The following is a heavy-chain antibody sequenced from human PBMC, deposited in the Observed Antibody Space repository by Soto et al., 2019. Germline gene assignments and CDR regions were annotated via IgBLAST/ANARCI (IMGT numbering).Heavy chain of an antibody. D-gene: IGHD1-26*01. CDR2: ISSDGRDI. CDR3: ARLGSLGHPYYYAVDV. Sequence: SLRLSCSASGFIFTDYYMTWIRQAPGKGLEWVSHISSDGRDIYYADSMEGRLSVSRDNSENSLFLQMDSLRAEDTAVYYCARLGSLGHPYYYAVDVWGQGTPVTVSS. CDR1: GFIFTDYY. J-gene: IGHJ6*02. V-gene: IGHV3-11*01.